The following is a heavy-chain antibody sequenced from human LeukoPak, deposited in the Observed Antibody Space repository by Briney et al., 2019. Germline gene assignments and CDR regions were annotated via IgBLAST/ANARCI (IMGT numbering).Heavy chain of an antibody. CDR3: ARDWVAVGGDYMDV. CDR1: GFTFSSYA. V-gene: IGHV3-69-1*02. D-gene: IGHD2-15*01. CDR2: ISSSSII. J-gene: IGHJ6*03. Sequence: GGSLRLSCAASGFTFSSYAMSWVRQAPGKGLEWVSFISSSSIIYYADSVKGRFAISRDNAKNSLYLQMNSLTAEDTAVYYCARDWVAVGGDYMDVWGKGTTVTISS.